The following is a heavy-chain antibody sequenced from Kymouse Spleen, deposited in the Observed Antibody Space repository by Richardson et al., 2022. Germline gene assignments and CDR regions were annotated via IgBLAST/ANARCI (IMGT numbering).Heavy chain of an antibody. J-gene: IGHJ6*02. Sequence: QVQLQQWGAGLLKPSETLSLTCAVYGGSFSGYYWSWIRQPPGKGLEWIGEINHSGSTNYNPSLKSRVTISVDTSKNQFSLKLSSVTAADTAVYYCASITMVRGVKDYYYGMDVWGQGTTVTVSS. V-gene: IGHV4-34*01. D-gene: IGHD3-10*01. CDR3: ASITMVRGVKDYYYGMDV. CDR2: INHSGST. CDR1: GGSFSGYY.